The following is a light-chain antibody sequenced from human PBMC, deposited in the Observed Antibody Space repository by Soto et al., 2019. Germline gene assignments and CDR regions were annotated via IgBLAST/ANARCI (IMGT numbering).Light chain of an antibody. CDR1: QSVSSNY. Sequence: EIVLTQSPGTLSLSPGERATLSCRASQSVSSNYLAWYHQKPGQAPRVLIYGASSRAPGIPDRFSGSGSGTDFTLSISRLEPEDFAVYYCQQYGTSPWTFGQRTKVDIK. CDR3: QQYGTSPWT. CDR2: GAS. J-gene: IGKJ1*01. V-gene: IGKV3-20*01.